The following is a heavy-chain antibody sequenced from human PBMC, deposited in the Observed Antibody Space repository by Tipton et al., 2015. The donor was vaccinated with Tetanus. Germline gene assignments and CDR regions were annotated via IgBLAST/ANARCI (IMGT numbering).Heavy chain of an antibody. Sequence: TLSLTCIVPGGSISTYYWSWIRQRPGRGLEWVGYVHYTGKDNYNPSLRSRVTLSVDTSKNQFSLQMSSVTAADTAVYYCARIGWPENNKPGFDIWGQGTMVTVSS. V-gene: IGHV4-59*13. CDR1: GGSISTYY. CDR3: ARIGWPENNKPGFDI. D-gene: IGHD1/OR15-1a*01. J-gene: IGHJ3*02. CDR2: VHYTGKD.